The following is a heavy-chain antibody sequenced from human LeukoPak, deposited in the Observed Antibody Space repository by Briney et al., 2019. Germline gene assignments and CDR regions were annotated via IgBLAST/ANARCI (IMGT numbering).Heavy chain of an antibody. D-gene: IGHD4-23*01. CDR1: GYSFTTSW. CDR2: IYPGDSDT. V-gene: IGHV5-51*01. J-gene: IGHJ5*01. Sequence: GESLKISCKGSGYSFTTSWIGWVRQMPGKGLEWMGIIYPGDSDTRYSPSFQGRVTISADRSISTTYLQWSGLKASDTAMYYCARHYGGISGDSWGQGTLVTVSS. CDR3: ARHYGGISGDS.